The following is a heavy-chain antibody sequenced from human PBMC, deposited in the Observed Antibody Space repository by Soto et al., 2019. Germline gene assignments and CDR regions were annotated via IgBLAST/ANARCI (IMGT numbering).Heavy chain of an antibody. CDR1: GGSISSYY. CDR3: ARRGADSSGYYPL. CDR2: IYYSGST. Sequence: PSETLSLTCTVSGGSISSYYWSWIRQSPGKGLEWIGYIYYSGSTDYNPSLKSRVTISVDSSKNQFSLKLSSVTAADTAVYYCARRGADSSGYYPLWGQGTLVTVSS. D-gene: IGHD3-22*01. J-gene: IGHJ4*02. V-gene: IGHV4-59*01.